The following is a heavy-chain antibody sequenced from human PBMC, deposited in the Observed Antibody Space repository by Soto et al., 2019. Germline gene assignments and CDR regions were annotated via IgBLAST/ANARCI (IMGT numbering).Heavy chain of an antibody. CDR1: GGSISSSSYY. D-gene: IGHD6-13*01. Sequence: SETLSLTCTVSGGSISSSSYYWGWIRQPPGKGLEWIGSIYYSGSTYYNPSLKSRVTISVDTSKNQFSLKLGSVTAADTAVYYCARHGVGRPGRGWRSSSWYTSWPLDYWGQGTLVTVSS. CDR3: ARHGVGRPGRGWRSSSWYTSWPLDY. V-gene: IGHV4-39*01. J-gene: IGHJ4*02. CDR2: IYYSGST.